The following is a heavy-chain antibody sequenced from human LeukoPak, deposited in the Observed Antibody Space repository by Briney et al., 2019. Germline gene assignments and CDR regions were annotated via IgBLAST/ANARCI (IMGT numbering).Heavy chain of an antibody. CDR2: ILYSGTT. J-gene: IGHJ4*02. Sequence: SETLSLICTVSGGSISPYYWNWMRQTAGKGLEWIGYILYSGTTTNYNPSLKSRVTISVDTSKNQFSLKLSSVTAADTAVYYCARVGDWNDLVYWGQGPLVTASS. V-gene: IGHV4-59*01. CDR3: ARVGDWNDLVY. D-gene: IGHD1-1*01. CDR1: GGSISPYY.